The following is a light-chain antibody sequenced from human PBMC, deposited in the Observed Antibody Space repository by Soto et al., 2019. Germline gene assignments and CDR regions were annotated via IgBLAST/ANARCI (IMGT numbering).Light chain of an antibody. J-gene: IGKJ1*01. CDR1: QSVSNNY. V-gene: IGKV3-20*01. CDR3: QQYGSSGT. Sequence: LTQSPATLSVSPGERATLSCRASQSVSNNYLAWYQQKPGPAPRLLIYAASNRATGIPDRFSGSGSGTDFTLTISRLEPEDFAVYYCQQYGSSGTFGQGTKVDIK. CDR2: AAS.